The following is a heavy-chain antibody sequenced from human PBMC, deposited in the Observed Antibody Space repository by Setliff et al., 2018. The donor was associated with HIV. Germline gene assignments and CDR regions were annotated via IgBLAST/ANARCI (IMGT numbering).Heavy chain of an antibody. CDR1: GFTVSSYY. Sequence: PGGSLRLSCAASGFTVSSYYMARVRQAPGKGLEWVSTIYSDGSTYHADSVKGRFTLSRDTSKNTLSLQMNSLRPEDTAVFYCARVRLYSSALDYWGQGTLVTVSS. J-gene: IGHJ4*02. CDR2: IYSDGST. CDR3: ARVRLYSSALDY. D-gene: IGHD3-22*01. V-gene: IGHV3-66*02.